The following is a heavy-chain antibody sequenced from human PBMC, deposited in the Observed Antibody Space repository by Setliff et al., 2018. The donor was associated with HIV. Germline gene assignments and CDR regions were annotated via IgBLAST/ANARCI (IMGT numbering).Heavy chain of an antibody. CDR3: ARGGVTVAGTSYYYGMDV. J-gene: IGHJ6*02. CDR1: GYIFSTFG. CDR2: ISGSNGNT. D-gene: IGHD6-19*01. Sequence: ASVKVSCKASGYIFSTFGITGVRQAPGQGPEWMGWISGSNGNTNYAQEFQGRVTVTIDTSTSTAYMELRTLRSDDTAVYYCARGGVTVAGTSYYYGMDVWGQGTTVTVSS. V-gene: IGHV1-18*01.